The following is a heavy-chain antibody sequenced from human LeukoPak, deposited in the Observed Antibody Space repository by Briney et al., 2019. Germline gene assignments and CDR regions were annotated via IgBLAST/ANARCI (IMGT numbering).Heavy chain of an antibody. CDR2: ISSSGTTI. CDR1: GFTFSSYE. D-gene: IGHD6-6*01. CDR3: AGGRSSMAARYFDC. J-gene: IGHJ4*02. V-gene: IGHV3-48*03. Sequence: PGGSLRLSCAASGFTFSSYEMNWVRQAPGKGLEWVSYISSSGTTIYYADSVKGRFTISRDNAKNSLYLHMNSLRAEDAAVYYCAGGRSSMAARYFDCWGQGTLVTVSS.